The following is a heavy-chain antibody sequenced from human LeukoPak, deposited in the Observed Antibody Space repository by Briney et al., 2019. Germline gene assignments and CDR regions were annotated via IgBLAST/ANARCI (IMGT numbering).Heavy chain of an antibody. D-gene: IGHD5-12*01. CDR2: IYYSGST. CDR1: GGSISSYY. J-gene: IGHJ4*02. Sequence: SETLSLTCTVSGGSISSYYWSWIRQPPGKGLEWIGYIYYSGSTNYNPSLKSRVTISVDTSKNQFSLKLSSVTAADTAVYYCARVPGRPPVVATIDYWGQGTLVTVSS. CDR3: ARVPGRPPVVATIDY. V-gene: IGHV4-59*01.